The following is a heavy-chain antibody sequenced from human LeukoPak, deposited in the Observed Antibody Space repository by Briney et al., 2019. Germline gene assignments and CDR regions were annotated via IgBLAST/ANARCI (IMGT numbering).Heavy chain of an antibody. D-gene: IGHD7-27*01. V-gene: IGHV3-15*07. J-gene: IGHJ4*02. Sequence: GGSLRLSCAVSGSTFSNAWMNWVRQAPGRGLEWVGLIKRKTDGGTTDYAAPVKGRFTISRDDSKNTLYLQMNSLKTEDTAVYYCTTGDWGSLEYWGQGTLVTVSS. CDR3: TTGDWGSLEY. CDR2: IKRKTDGGTT. CDR1: GSTFSNAW.